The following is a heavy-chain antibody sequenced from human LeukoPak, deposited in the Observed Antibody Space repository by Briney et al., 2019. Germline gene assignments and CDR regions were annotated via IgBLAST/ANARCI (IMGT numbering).Heavy chain of an antibody. J-gene: IGHJ4*02. V-gene: IGHV3-30*18. D-gene: IGHD2-21*02. CDR3: AKDLSHIVVVTTTLDY. CDR2: ISYDESNK. Sequence: GSLRLSCAASGFTFRNYGMHWVRQAPGKGLEWVAFISYDESNKYYADSVKGRFTISRDNSNNTLYLQMNSLRADDTAVYYCAKDLSHIVVVTTTLDYWGQGTLVTVSS. CDR1: GFTFRNYG.